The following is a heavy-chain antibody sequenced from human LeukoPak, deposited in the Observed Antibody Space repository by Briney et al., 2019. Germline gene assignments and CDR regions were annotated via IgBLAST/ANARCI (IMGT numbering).Heavy chain of an antibody. V-gene: IGHV4-59*01. CDR1: GGSISSYY. Sequence: SETLSLTCTVSGGSISSYYWSWIRQPPGKGLEWIGYIYYSGSTNYNPFLKSRVTISVDTSKNQFSLKLSSVTAADTAVYYCARDGYGYSSSWYDYWGQGTLVTVSS. CDR3: ARDGYGYSSSWYDY. J-gene: IGHJ4*02. D-gene: IGHD6-13*01. CDR2: IYYSGST.